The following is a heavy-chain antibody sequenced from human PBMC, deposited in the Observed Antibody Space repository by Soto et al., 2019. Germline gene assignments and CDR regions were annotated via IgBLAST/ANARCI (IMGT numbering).Heavy chain of an antibody. D-gene: IGHD3-3*01. CDR3: ARGHYDYWSGSFATIDY. V-gene: IGHV4-59*08. CDR2: IHYSGST. J-gene: IGHJ4*02. CDR1: SGSISSYY. Sequence: PSETLSLTCTVSSGSISSYYWSXIRQPPGKGLEWIGYIHYSGSTKYNPSLKSRVTISADTSKNQFSLKLSSVTAADTAVYYCARGHYDYWSGSFATIDYWGQGTRVTVSS.